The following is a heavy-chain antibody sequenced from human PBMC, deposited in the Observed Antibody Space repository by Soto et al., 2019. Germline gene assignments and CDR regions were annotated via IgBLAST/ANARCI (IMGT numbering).Heavy chain of an antibody. Sequence: QVQLVESGGGVVQPGRSLRLSCAASGFTFSSYAMHWVRQAPGKGLEWVAVISYDGSNKYYADSVKGRFTISRDNSQNTLYLQMNSLGAEDTAVYYCAREPYDYDWGDPGGGFDYWGQGTLVTVSS. J-gene: IGHJ4*02. CDR1: GFTFSSYA. CDR3: AREPYDYDWGDPGGGFDY. V-gene: IGHV3-30-3*01. CDR2: ISYDGSNK. D-gene: IGHD3-16*01.